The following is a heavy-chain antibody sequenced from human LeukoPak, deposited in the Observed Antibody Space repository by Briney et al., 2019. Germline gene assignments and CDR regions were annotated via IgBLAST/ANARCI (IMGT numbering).Heavy chain of an antibody. CDR2: IYHSGST. Sequence: PSQTLSLTCTVSGVSISSDGYYWSWIRQPPGKGLEWIGYIYHSGSTYYKPSLKSRVTISVDRSKNQFSLKLSSVTAADTAVYYCARATGGAARPLEYWGQGTLVTVSS. CDR3: ARATGGAARPLEY. CDR1: GVSISSDGYY. V-gene: IGHV4-30-2*01. D-gene: IGHD6-6*01. J-gene: IGHJ4*02.